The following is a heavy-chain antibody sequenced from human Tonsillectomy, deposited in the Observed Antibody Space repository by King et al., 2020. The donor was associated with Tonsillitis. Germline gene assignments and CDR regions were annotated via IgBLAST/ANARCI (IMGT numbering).Heavy chain of an antibody. D-gene: IGHD3-22*01. CDR3: ARRNYYDSPLGAFDI. J-gene: IGHJ3*02. V-gene: IGHV1-69*01. CDR1: GGTFSSYA. CDR2: VIPIFGTA. Sequence: VQLVESGAEVKKPGSSVKVSCKASGGTFSSYAIRWVRQAPGPGLEWMGGVIPIFGTANYAQKFQGRVTITADESTSTAYRELSSLRSEDTAVYYCARRNYYDSPLGAFDIWGQGTMVTVSS.